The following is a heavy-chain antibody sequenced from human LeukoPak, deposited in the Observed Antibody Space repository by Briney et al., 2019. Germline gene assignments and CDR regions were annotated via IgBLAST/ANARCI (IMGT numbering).Heavy chain of an antibody. Sequence: PSETLSLTCTVSGVSISSSNSYWGWNRQPPGKGLEWIGSIYYSGNTYYNASLKSQVSISIDTSKNQFSLRLTSVTAADTAMYYCARQTGSGLFILPGGQGTLVTVSS. CDR1: GVSISSSNSY. V-gene: IGHV4-39*01. CDR3: ARQTGSGLFILP. D-gene: IGHD3/OR15-3a*01. J-gene: IGHJ4*02. CDR2: IYYSGNT.